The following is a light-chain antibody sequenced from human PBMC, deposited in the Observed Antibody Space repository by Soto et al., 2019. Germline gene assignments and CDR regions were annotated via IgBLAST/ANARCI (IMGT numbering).Light chain of an antibody. Sequence: DIQLTQSPSFLSASVGDRVTITCRASQGISSDLAWYRQKPGKAPEVLIYPASTLQSGVPSRFSGTGSGTEFTLTVSSLQPEDFATYYCQQYDSLPITFGQGTRL. CDR2: PAS. CDR1: QGISSD. CDR3: QQYDSLPIT. V-gene: IGKV1-9*01. J-gene: IGKJ5*01.